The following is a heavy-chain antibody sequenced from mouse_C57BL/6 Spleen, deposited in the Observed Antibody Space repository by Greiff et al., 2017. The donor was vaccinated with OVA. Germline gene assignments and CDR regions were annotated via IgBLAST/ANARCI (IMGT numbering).Heavy chain of an antibody. V-gene: IGHV1-62-2*01. CDR2: FYPGSGSI. CDR1: GYTFTEYT. J-gene: IGHJ4*01. CDR3: SRHGNYYGSSWGYALDY. Sequence: VQLVESGAELVKPGASVKLSCKASGYTFTEYTIHWVKQRSGQGLEWIGWFYPGSGSIKYNEKLKDKATLTEDKYSSTVYIVLSSLTSEASSFYFCSRHGNYYGSSWGYALDYWGQGTSVTVSS. D-gene: IGHD1-1*01.